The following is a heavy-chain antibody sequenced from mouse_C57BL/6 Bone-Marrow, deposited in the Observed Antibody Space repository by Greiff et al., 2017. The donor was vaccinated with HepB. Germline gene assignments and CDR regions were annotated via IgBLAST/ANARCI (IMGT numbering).Heavy chain of an antibody. CDR2: IYPRSGNT. CDR1: GYTFTSYG. CDR3: ARDLYYGNYHAWFAY. Sequence: QVQLQQSGAELARPGASVKLSCKASGYTFTSYGISWVKQRTGQGLEWIGEIYPRSGNTYYNEKFKGKATLTADKSSSTAYMELRSLTSEDSAVYFCARDLYYGNYHAWFAYWGQGTLVTVSA. D-gene: IGHD2-1*01. V-gene: IGHV1-81*01. J-gene: IGHJ3*01.